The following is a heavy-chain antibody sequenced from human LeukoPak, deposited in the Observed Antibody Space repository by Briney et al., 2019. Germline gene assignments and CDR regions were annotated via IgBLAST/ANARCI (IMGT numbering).Heavy chain of an antibody. D-gene: IGHD6-19*01. CDR1: GFTFSSYA. V-gene: IGHV3-23*01. CDR2: ISGSGGST. CDR3: AKDQSSGWYDWWYFDL. Sequence: PGGSLRLSCAASGFTFSSYAMSWVRQAPGKGLEWVSAISGSGGSTYYADSVKGRFTISRDNSKNTLYLQMNSLRAEDTAVYYCAKDQSSGWYDWWYFDLWGRGTLVTVSS. J-gene: IGHJ2*01.